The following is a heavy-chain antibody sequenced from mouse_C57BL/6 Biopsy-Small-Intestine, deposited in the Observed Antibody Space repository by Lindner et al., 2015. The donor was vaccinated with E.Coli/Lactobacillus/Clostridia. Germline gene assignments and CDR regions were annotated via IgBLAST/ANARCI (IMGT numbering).Heavy chain of an antibody. CDR1: GGTFNNKC. D-gene: IGHD2-3*01. CDR3: TRDRHYYDTDGFNNFGF. J-gene: IGHJ3*01. CDR2: LMPIFNAA. Sequence: SVKVSCKASGGTFNNKCAVNWVRQAPGQGLEWVGGLMPIFNAANYGQKFRGRLKITADESTSTAYMELSDLRSDDTAVYFCTRDRHYYDTDGFNNFGFWGQGTLITVSS. V-gene: IGHV1-54*03.